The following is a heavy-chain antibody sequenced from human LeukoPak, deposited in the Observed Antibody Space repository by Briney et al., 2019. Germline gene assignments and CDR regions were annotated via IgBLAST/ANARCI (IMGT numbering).Heavy chain of an antibody. V-gene: IGHV3-21*01. CDR2: ITASSSAI. Sequence: GGSLRVSCAASGCTFNTYTMNWVRQAPGKGLEWVSSITASSSAIYSADSVKGRFTISRDNAKNFLYLQMNSLRAEDTAVYYCARTYYDILTGYNPYFDYWGQGILVTVSS. J-gene: IGHJ4*02. D-gene: IGHD3-9*01. CDR1: GCTFNTYT. CDR3: ARTYYDILTGYNPYFDY.